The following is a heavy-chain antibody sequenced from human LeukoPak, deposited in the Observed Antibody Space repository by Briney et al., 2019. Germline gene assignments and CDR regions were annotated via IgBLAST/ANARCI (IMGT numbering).Heavy chain of an antibody. CDR1: EFSVGSNY. V-gene: IGHV3-23*01. J-gene: IGHJ6*03. CDR2: ISSTGGTT. CDR3: XXXXXXGXXXXGXXCXPYFYYXMDV. D-gene: IGHD2-8*02. Sequence: PXGSLXXXCAASEFSVGSNYMTWVRQAPGKGLEWVSSISSTGGTTYYADSVKGRFTISRDNSKNTLYLQMNSLRAEDTAIYYCXXXXXXGXXXXGXXCXPYFYYXMDVWGKGXTVTI.